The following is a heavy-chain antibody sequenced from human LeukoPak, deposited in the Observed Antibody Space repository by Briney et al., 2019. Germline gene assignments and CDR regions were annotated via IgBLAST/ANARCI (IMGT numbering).Heavy chain of an antibody. Sequence: SETESLTCIVSGGSISSYYWSWIRQPAGKGLEWIGRIYTSGSTNYNPSLKSRVTMSVDTSKNQFSLKLSSVTAADTAVYYCARVLGYCSSTSCPAYYYYMDVWGKGTTVTVSS. V-gene: IGHV4-4*07. CDR1: GGSISSYY. J-gene: IGHJ6*03. CDR2: IYTSGST. D-gene: IGHD2-2*01. CDR3: ARVLGYCSSTSCPAYYYYMDV.